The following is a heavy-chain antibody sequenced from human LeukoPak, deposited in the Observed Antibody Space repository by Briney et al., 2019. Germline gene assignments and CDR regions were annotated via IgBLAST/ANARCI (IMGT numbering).Heavy chain of an antibody. CDR1: GGSFSGYY. CDR3: ARALSEPFYSYGSGSYMGFDY. CDR2: INHSGST. D-gene: IGHD3-10*01. J-gene: IGHJ4*02. V-gene: IGHV4-34*01. Sequence: SETLSLTCAVYGGSFSGYYWSWIRQPPGKGLEWIGEINHSGSTNYNPSLKSRVTISVDTSKNQFSLKLSSVTAADTAVYYCARALSEPFYSYGSGSYMGFDYWGQGTLVTVSS.